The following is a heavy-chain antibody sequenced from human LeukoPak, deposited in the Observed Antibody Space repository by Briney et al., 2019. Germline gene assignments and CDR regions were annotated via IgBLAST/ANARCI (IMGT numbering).Heavy chain of an antibody. J-gene: IGHJ3*02. D-gene: IGHD3-9*01. CDR1: GGSIRSYY. CDR2: IYTSGST. V-gene: IGHV4-4*07. Sequence: SETLSLTCTVSGGSIRSYYWSWIRQPAGKGLEWIGRIYTSGSTNYNPSLKSRVTMSVDTSKNQFSLKLSSVTAADTAVYYCARDLYDILTGYYHDAFDIWGQGTMVTVSS. CDR3: ARDLYDILTGYYHDAFDI.